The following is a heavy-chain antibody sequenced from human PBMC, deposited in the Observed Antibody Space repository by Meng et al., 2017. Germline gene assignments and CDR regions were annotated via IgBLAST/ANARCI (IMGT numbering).Heavy chain of an antibody. CDR3: ATRGNPYLNC. CDR1: GYTLSSDG. CDR2: INVYSGIT. Sequence: QGKLVQSGAVVKEPGAAVNVSCDTSGYTLSSDGFAWVRQTPEQGLEWLGWINVYSGITNYAQKFQGRVTMTTDTSTRTGYMELTSLTSDDTATYYCATRGNPYLNCWGQGTLVTVSS. J-gene: IGHJ4*02. V-gene: IGHV1-18*01.